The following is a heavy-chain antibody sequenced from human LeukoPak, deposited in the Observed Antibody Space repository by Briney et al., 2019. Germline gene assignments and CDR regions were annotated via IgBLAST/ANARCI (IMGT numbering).Heavy chain of an antibody. CDR2: FDPEDGET. Sequence: ASVKVSCKVSGYTLTELSMHWVRQAPGKGLEWMGGFDPEDGETIYAQKFQGRVTMTEDTSTDTAYMELSSLRSEDTAVYYCARGCGSHGRDWFDPWGQGTLVSVSS. CDR3: ARGCGSHGRDWFDP. J-gene: IGHJ5*02. V-gene: IGHV1-24*01. D-gene: IGHD1-26*01. CDR1: GYTLTELS.